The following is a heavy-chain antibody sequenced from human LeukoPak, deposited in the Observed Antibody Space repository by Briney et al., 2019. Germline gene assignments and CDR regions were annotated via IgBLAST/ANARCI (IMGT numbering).Heavy chain of an antibody. CDR2: ISSSGSTI. Sequence: PGGSPRLSCAASGFTFSDYYMSWIRQAPGKGLEWVSYISSSGSTIYYADSVKGRFAISRDNAKNSLYLQMNSLRAEDTAVYYCARDSDYYDSSGYYYSGRAFDIWGQGTMVTVSS. V-gene: IGHV3-11*01. J-gene: IGHJ3*02. D-gene: IGHD3-22*01. CDR3: ARDSDYYDSSGYYYSGRAFDI. CDR1: GFTFSDYY.